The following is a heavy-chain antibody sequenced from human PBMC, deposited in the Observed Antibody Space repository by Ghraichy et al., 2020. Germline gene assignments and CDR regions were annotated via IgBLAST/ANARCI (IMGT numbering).Heavy chain of an antibody. CDR3: AKDLGGSENSGH. D-gene: IGHD3-10*01. Sequence: GGSLRLSCAASGFRFSGFSMHWVRQAPGKGLEWVSVSSFDGSTEYYADSVRGRFTISRDNSNNTLYLQMNSLRSEDSGVYYCAKDLGGSENSGHWGQGTLVTVSS. V-gene: IGHV3-30*18. CDR1: GFRFSGFS. J-gene: IGHJ4*02. CDR2: SSFDGSTE.